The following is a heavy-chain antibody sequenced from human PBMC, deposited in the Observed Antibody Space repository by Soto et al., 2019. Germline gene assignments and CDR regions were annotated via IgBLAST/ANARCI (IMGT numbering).Heavy chain of an antibody. J-gene: IGHJ6*02. CDR2: TYYRSKWYN. D-gene: IGHD3-10*01. CDR1: GDSVSSNSAA. V-gene: IGHV6-1*01. CDR3: ARDITSPYYYYYGMDV. Sequence: SQTLSLTCAISGDSVSSNSAAWNWIRQSPSRGLEWLGRTYYRSKWYNDYAISVKSRITINPDTSKNQFSLQLNSVTPEDTAVYYCARDITSPYYYYYGMDVWGQGTAVTVSS.